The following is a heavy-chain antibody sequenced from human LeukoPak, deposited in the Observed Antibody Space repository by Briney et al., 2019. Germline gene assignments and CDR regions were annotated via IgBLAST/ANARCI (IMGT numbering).Heavy chain of an antibody. Sequence: GGSLRLSCAASGFTFSSYSMNWVRQAPGKGLEWVSSISSSSSYIYYADSVKGRFTISRDNAKNSLYLQMNSLRAEDTAVYYCASRTKVAAEWDAFDIWGQGTMVTVSS. CDR1: GFTFSSYS. CDR2: ISSSSSYI. D-gene: IGHD2-15*01. V-gene: IGHV3-21*01. J-gene: IGHJ3*02. CDR3: ASRTKVAAEWDAFDI.